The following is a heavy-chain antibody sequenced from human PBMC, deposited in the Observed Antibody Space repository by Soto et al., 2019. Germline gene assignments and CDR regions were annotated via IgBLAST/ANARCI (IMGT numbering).Heavy chain of an antibody. Sequence: QVQLQESGPGLVKPSQTLSLTCTVFGDSLSRADYCWSWIRQAPGKGLEWIGYICYSGSTYHNPSLKSRTSMSVDTSKKQFSLTLTSVTAADTAVYYCAREESGLFDYWGQGRLVTVSS. V-gene: IGHV4-30-4*08. D-gene: IGHD5-12*01. CDR1: GDSLSRADYC. CDR2: ICYSGST. CDR3: AREESGLFDY. J-gene: IGHJ4*02.